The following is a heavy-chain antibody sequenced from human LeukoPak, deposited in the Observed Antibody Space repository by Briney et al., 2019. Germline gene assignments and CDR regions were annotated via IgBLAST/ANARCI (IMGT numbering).Heavy chain of an antibody. Sequence: SVKVSCKASGGTFSSYAISWVRQAPGQGLEWMGGIIPIFGTANYAQKFQGRVTITADESTSTAYMELSSLRSEDTAVYYCARDRPNWGSGYDAFDIWGQGTMVTVSS. CDR1: GGTFSSYA. D-gene: IGHD7-27*01. V-gene: IGHV1-69*13. CDR3: ARDRPNWGSGYDAFDI. J-gene: IGHJ3*02. CDR2: IIPIFGTA.